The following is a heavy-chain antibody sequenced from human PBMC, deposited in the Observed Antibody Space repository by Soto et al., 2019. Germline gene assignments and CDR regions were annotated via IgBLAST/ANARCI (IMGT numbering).Heavy chain of an antibody. Sequence: ASVKVSCKASGYTFNSYGISWVRQAPGQGLEWMGWISAYNGNTNYAQKLQGRVTMTTDTSTSTAYMELRSLRSDDTAVYYCERVKGSGWLNWSAPWGQGTPVTVSS. D-gene: IGHD6-19*01. CDR3: ERVKGSGWLNWSAP. V-gene: IGHV1-18*01. J-gene: IGHJ5*02. CDR1: GYTFNSYG. CDR2: ISAYNGNT.